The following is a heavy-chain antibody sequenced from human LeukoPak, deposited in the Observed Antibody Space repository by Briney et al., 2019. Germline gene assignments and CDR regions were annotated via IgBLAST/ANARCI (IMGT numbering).Heavy chain of an antibody. J-gene: IGHJ6*03. V-gene: IGHV3-74*01. D-gene: IGHD2-2*01. Sequence: GGFLRLSCAASGFTFSSYWMHWVRQAPGKGLVWVSRINSDGSSTSYADSVKGRFTISRDNAKNTLYLQMNSLRAEDTTVYYCARAPAGNYYYMDVWGKGTTVTVSS. CDR1: GFTFSSYW. CDR3: ARAPAGNYYYMDV. CDR2: INSDGSST.